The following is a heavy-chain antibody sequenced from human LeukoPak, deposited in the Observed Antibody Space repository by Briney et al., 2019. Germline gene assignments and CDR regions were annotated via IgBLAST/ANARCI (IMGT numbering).Heavy chain of an antibody. D-gene: IGHD2-2*01. CDR3: ANLSSAGCRRITSCSAYMDV. CDR1: GFTFDDYA. CDR2: ISWNSGSI. V-gene: IGHV3-9*01. Sequence: PGRSLRLSCAASGFTFDDYAMHWVRQAPGKGLEWVSGISWNSGSIGYADSVKGRFTISRDNAKNSLYLQMNSLRDEDTALYYCANLSSAGCRRITSCSAYMDVWGKGTTVTVSS. J-gene: IGHJ6*03.